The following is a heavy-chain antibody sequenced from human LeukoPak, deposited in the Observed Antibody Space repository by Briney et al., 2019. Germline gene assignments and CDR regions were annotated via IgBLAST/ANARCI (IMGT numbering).Heavy chain of an antibody. D-gene: IGHD3-16*01. V-gene: IGHV3-23*01. CDR1: EFTFSSFA. CDR3: AREEDYPYFDN. Sequence: GGSLRLSCAASEFTFSSFAMSWVRQAPGKGLEWVSRVSGSGGSTYYADSVKGRFSISRDNAKNSLFLQMNSLRAEDTAVYYCAREEDYPYFDNWGQGTLVTVSS. CDR2: VSGSGGST. J-gene: IGHJ4*02.